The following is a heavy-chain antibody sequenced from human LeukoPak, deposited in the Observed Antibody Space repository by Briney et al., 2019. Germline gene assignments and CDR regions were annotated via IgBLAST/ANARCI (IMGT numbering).Heavy chain of an antibody. J-gene: IGHJ4*02. D-gene: IGHD7-27*01. CDR3: AIDPNWGTHS. Sequence: GGSLRLSCAASGFTFSTYTMYWVRHPPGKRLEWVSIIGNNGGGIHYADSGKGRFTISRDNFKNALYLQMNSLRVEDTAVYYCAIDPNWGTHSWGQGVLVTVSS. CDR2: IGNNGGGI. CDR1: GFTFSTYT. V-gene: IGHV3-23*01.